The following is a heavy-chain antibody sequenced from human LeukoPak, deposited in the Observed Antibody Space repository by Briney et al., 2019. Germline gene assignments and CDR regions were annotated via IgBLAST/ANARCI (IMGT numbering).Heavy chain of an antibody. J-gene: IGHJ3*02. CDR2: IYSGGST. CDR3: ARAWWFGEDAFDI. CDR1: GFTVSSNY. D-gene: IGHD3-10*01. Sequence: GGSLRLSCAASGFTVSSNYMSWVRQAPGKGLEWVSVIYSGGSTYYADSAKGRFTISRDNSKNTLYLQMNSLRAEDTAAYYCARAWWFGEDAFDIWGQGTMVTVSS. V-gene: IGHV3-53*01.